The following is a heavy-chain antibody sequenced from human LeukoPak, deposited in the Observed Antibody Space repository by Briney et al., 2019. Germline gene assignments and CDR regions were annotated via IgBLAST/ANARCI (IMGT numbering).Heavy chain of an antibody. Sequence: PGGSLRLSCAASGFTFSRYDMHWVRQAAGKGLEWVSAITIAGDTYYPGSVKGRFTISRENAKNSLYLQMNSLRAGDTAVYYCARTTVTTGPYWCFDLWGRGTLVTVSS. V-gene: IGHV3-13*01. J-gene: IGHJ2*01. CDR1: GFTFSRYD. D-gene: IGHD4-17*01. CDR3: ARTTVTTGPYWCFDL. CDR2: ITIAGDT.